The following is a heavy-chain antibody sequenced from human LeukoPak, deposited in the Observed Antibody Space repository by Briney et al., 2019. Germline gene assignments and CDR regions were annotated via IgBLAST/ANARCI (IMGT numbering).Heavy chain of an antibody. Sequence: SETLSLTCTVSGGSISSGGHSWSWIRQPPGKGLEWIGYIYHSGSGSTYYNPSLKSRVTISIDKSKNQFSLKLNSVTAADTAVYYCARTPECTNGVCYDYWFDPWGQGTLVTVSS. CDR1: GGSISSGGHS. V-gene: IGHV4-30-2*02. J-gene: IGHJ5*02. D-gene: IGHD2-8*01. CDR3: ARTPECTNGVCYDYWFDP. CDR2: IYHSGSGST.